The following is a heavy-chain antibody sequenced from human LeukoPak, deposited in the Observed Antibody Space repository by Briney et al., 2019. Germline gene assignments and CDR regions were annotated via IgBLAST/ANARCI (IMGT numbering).Heavy chain of an antibody. J-gene: IGHJ5*02. Sequence: ASVKVSCKASGYTFTSYDINWVRQATGQGLEWMGWMNPNSGNTGYAQKFQGRVTMTRNTSISTAYMELSSLRSEDTAVYYCARVLGKNYYGSESYPFDPWGQGTLVTASS. CDR3: ARVLGKNYYGSESYPFDP. D-gene: IGHD3-10*01. CDR1: GYTFTSYD. V-gene: IGHV1-8*01. CDR2: MNPNSGNT.